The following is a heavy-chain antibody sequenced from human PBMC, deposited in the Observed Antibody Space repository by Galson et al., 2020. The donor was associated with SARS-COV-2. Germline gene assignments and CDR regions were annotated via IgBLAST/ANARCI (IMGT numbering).Heavy chain of an antibody. CDR3: ARTPPPFGELLHGYFDY. J-gene: IGHJ4*02. D-gene: IGHD3-10*01. CDR2: IYSGGST. Sequence: GGSLRLSCAASGFTVSSNYMSWVRQAPGKGLEWVSVIYSGGSTYYADSVKGRFTISRDNSKNTLYLQMNSLRAEDTAVYYCARTPPPFGELLHGYFDYWGQGTLVTVSS. CDR1: GFTVSSNY. V-gene: IGHV3-66*02.